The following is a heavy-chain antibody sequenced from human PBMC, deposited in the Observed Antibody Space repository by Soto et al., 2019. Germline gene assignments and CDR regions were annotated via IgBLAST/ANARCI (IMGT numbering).Heavy chain of an antibody. V-gene: IGHV3-21*01. D-gene: IGHD4-17*01. CDR2: ISSSSSYI. J-gene: IGHJ4*02. CDR3: ARILSYGDDQNDY. CDR1: GFTFSSYS. Sequence: PWGSLRLSCAASGFTFSSYSMNWVRQAPGKGLEWVSSISSSSSYIYYADSVKGRFTISRDNAKNSLYLQMNSLRAEDTAVYYCARILSYGDDQNDYWGQGTLVTVSS.